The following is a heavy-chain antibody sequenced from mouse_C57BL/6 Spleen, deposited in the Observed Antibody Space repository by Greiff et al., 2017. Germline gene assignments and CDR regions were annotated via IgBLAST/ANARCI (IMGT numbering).Heavy chain of an antibody. V-gene: IGHV1-47*01. D-gene: IGHD1-1*01. CDR1: GYTFTTYP. CDR3: ARRYYYGSSHWYFDV. CDR2: FHPYNDDT. J-gene: IGHJ1*03. Sequence: QVQLQQSGAELVKPGASVKMSCKASGYTFTTYPIEWMKQNHGKSLEWIGNFHPYNDDTKYNEKFKGKATLTVEKSSSTVYLELSRLTSDDSAVYYCARRYYYGSSHWYFDVWGTGTTVTVSS.